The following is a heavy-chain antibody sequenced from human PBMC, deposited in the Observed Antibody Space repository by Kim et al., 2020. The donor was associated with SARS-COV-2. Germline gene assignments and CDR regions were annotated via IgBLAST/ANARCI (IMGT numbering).Heavy chain of an antibody. CDR2: INHSGST. D-gene: IGHD3-22*01. CDR1: GGSFSGYY. Sequence: SQTLSLTCAVYGGSFSGYYWSWIRQPPGKGLEWIGEINHSGSTNYNPSLKSRVTISVDTSKNQFSLKLSSVTAADTAVYYCASLVSPDYYDSSGSDYWGQ. J-gene: IGHJ4*02. CDR3: ASLVSPDYYDSSGSDY. V-gene: IGHV4-34*01.